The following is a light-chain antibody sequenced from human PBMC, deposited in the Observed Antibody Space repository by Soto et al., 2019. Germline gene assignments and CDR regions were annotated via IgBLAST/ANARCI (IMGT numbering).Light chain of an antibody. CDR2: AAS. CDR3: QKYNSAPPWT. CDR1: QGISNY. V-gene: IGKV1-27*01. J-gene: IGKJ1*01. Sequence: IQMTQSPSSLSASVGDRVTITCRASQGISNYLAWYQQKPGKVPKLLIYAASTLQSGVPSRFSGSGSGTDFTLTIGSLQPEDVATYYCQKYNSAPPWTFGQGTKVEIK.